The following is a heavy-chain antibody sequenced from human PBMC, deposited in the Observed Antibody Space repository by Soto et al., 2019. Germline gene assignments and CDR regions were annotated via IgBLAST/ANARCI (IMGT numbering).Heavy chain of an antibody. V-gene: IGHV1-3*01. D-gene: IGHD2-15*01. CDR1: GYTFTSYA. Sequence: VSVKVSCKASGYTFTSYAMHWVRQAPGQRLEWMGWINAGNGNTKYSQKFQGRVTITRDTSASTAYMELSSLRSEDTAVYYCARGYCSGGSCFPYFDYWGQGTLVTVSS. CDR3: ARGYCSGGSCFPYFDY. CDR2: INAGNGNT. J-gene: IGHJ4*02.